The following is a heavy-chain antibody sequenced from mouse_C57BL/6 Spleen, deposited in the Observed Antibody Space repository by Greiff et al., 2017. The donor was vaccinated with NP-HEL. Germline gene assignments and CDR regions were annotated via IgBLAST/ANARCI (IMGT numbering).Heavy chain of an antibody. Sequence: QVQLQQSGAELMKPGASVKLSCKATGYTFTGYWIEWVKQRPGHGLEWIGEILPGSGSTNYNEKFKGKATFTADTSSNTAYMQRMSLTTEDSAVYYCADYYGSSAFAYWGQGTLVTVSA. CDR1: GYTFTGYW. CDR3: ADYYGSSAFAY. D-gene: IGHD1-1*01. V-gene: IGHV1-9*01. J-gene: IGHJ3*01. CDR2: ILPGSGST.